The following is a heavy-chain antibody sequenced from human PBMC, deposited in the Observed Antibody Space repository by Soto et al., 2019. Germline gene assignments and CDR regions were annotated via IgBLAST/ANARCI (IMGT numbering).Heavy chain of an antibody. Sequence: SETLSLTCVVSGYSISSGYYWGWIRQPPGKGLEWIGSIYHSGSTYYNPSLKSRVTISVDTSKNQFSLKLSSVTAADTAVYYCASAGRGLIAARYYFDYWGQGTLVTVSS. D-gene: IGHD6-13*01. CDR2: IYHSGST. CDR1: GYSISSGYY. J-gene: IGHJ4*02. V-gene: IGHV4-38-2*01. CDR3: ASAGRGLIAARYYFDY.